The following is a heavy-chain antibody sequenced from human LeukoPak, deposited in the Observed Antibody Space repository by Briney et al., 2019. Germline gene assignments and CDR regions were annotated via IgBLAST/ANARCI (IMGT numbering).Heavy chain of an antibody. J-gene: IGHJ3*02. CDR2: IYYSGST. Sequence: SETLSLTCTVAGGSISSDYWSWIRQPPGKGLEWIGYIYYSGSTNYNPSLKSRVTISVDTSKNQFSLKLSSVTAADTAVYYCARDHYDSPGAFDIWGQGTMVTVSS. V-gene: IGHV4-59*01. CDR3: ARDHYDSPGAFDI. CDR1: GGSISSDY. D-gene: IGHD3-22*01.